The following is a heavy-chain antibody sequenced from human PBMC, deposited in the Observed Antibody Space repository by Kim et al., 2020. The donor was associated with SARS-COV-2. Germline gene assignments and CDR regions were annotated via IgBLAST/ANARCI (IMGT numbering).Heavy chain of an antibody. J-gene: IGHJ4*02. CDR3: AKDHPSSGWPTFDS. D-gene: IGHD6-19*01. Sequence: GGSLRLSCAASGFTFSRRAMSWVRQVPGKGLEWIASVNHNNNPYYADSVKGRFTVSRDITKDTLYLQMNRLRADDTALYYCAKDHPSSGWPTFDSWGQGTLVAVSS. V-gene: IGHV3-23*05. CDR2: VNHNNNP. CDR1: GFTFSRRA.